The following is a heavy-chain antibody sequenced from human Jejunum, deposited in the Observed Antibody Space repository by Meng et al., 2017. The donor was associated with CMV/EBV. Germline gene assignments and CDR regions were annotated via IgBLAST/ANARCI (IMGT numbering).Heavy chain of an antibody. CDR1: GFTSSNYW. CDR2: IKQDGSEK. CDR3: ARYDTYVYSSPGV. Sequence: ASGFTSSNYWMNWIRQAQGKGLEWVAKIKQDGSEKYYVDSGKGRFTSSRDKTKNSLYLQRNSLRAEDTAVYSCARYDTYVYSSPGVWGQGTTVTVSS. J-gene: IGHJ6*02. D-gene: IGHD6-19*01. V-gene: IGHV3-7*01.